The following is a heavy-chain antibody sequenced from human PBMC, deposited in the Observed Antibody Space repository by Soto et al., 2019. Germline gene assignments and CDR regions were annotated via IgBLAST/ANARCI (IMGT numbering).Heavy chain of an antibody. J-gene: IGHJ4*02. D-gene: IGHD2-15*01. V-gene: IGHV1-3*01. CDR2: INAGNGNT. Sequence: GKRLEWMGWINAGNGNTKYSQKFQGRVTITRDTSASTAYMELSSLRSEDTAVYYCARGGQIVVVVAATPPLYYFDYWGQGTLVTVSS. CDR3: ARGGQIVVVVAATPPLYYFDY.